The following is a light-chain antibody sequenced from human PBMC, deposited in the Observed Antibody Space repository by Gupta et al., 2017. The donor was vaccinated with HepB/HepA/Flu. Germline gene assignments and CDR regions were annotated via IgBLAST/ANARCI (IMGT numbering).Light chain of an antibody. J-gene: IGKJ1*01. V-gene: IGKV1-5*03. CDR1: QSISSW. Sequence: IQVTPASSPLSASVGDRVTITCRASQSISSWLAWYQQKPGKAPKLLIYKASSLESGVPSRFSGSGSGTEFTLTISSLQPDDFATYYCQQYNSYSTFGQGTKVEIK. CDR2: KAS. CDR3: QQYNSYST.